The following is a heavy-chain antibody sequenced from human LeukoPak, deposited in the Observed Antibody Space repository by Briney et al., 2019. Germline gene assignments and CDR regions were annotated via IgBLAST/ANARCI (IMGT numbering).Heavy chain of an antibody. CDR2: ISSSSSYT. CDR1: GFTFSDYY. CDR3: ARLLGSTVTTWGVNWFDP. Sequence: GGSLRLSCAASGFTFSDYYMSWIRQAPGKGLEWVSYISSSSSYTNYADSVKGRFTISRDNAKNSPYLQMNSLRAEDTAVYYCARLLGSTVTTWGVNWFDPWGQGTLVTVSS. J-gene: IGHJ5*02. V-gene: IGHV3-11*06. D-gene: IGHD4-17*01.